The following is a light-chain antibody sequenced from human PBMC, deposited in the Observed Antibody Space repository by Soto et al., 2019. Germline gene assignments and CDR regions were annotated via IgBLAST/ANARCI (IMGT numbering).Light chain of an antibody. J-gene: IGKJ5*01. Sequence: DIQMTQSPYSLSASVGDRVTITCRASQGISSWLAWYQQKPGKAPKLLIYAASSLQSGVPSRFSGSGSGTEFTLTICSLQPDDFATYYCQQYNSYSITFGQGTRLEIK. CDR3: QQYNSYSIT. CDR2: AAS. CDR1: QGISSW. V-gene: IGKV1D-16*01.